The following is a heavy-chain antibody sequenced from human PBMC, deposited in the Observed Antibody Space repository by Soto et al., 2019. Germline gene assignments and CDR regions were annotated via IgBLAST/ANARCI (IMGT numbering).Heavy chain of an antibody. CDR1: GGSFSCYY. Sequence: SETLSLTCAVYGGSFSCYYWSWIRQPPGKGLEWIGEINHSGSTNYNPSLKSRVTISVDTSKNQFSLRLSSVTAADTAVYYCARGGGYYDSSGYPGYWGQGTLVTVSS. D-gene: IGHD3-22*01. CDR2: INHSGST. V-gene: IGHV4-34*01. J-gene: IGHJ4*02. CDR3: ARGGGYYDSSGYPGY.